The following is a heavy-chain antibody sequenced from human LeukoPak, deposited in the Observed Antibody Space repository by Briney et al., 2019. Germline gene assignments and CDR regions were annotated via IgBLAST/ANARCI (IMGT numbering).Heavy chain of an antibody. V-gene: IGHV4-34*01. J-gene: IGHJ4*02. CDR2: INHSGST. CDR1: GGSFSGYY. D-gene: IGHD2-21*01. CDR3: ARGIPHEY. Sequence: SETLSLTCAVYGGSFSGYYWSWIRQPPGKGLEWIGEINHSGSTNYNPSLKSRVTISVDTSKNQFSLKLSSVTAADTAVYYCARGIPHEYWGQGTLVTVSS.